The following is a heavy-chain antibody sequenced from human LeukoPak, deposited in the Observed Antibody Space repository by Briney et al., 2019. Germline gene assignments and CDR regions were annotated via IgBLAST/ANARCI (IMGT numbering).Heavy chain of an antibody. D-gene: IGHD3-22*01. CDR2: ISSSGSTI. Sequence: PGGSLRLSCAASGFTFSDYYMSWIRQAPGKGLEWVSYISSSGSTIYYADSVKGRFTISRDNAKNSLYLQMNSLRAEDTAVYYCASHPYYYDSSGYSGDSDAFDIWGQGTMVTVSS. CDR3: ASHPYYYDSSGYSGDSDAFDI. V-gene: IGHV3-11*01. CDR1: GFTFSDYY. J-gene: IGHJ3*02.